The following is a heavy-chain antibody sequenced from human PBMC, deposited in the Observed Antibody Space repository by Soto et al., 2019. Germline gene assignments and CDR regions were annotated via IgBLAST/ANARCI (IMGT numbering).Heavy chain of an antibody. CDR2: IYYSGST. J-gene: IGHJ4*02. CDR3: ARETVYGSGSYNG. D-gene: IGHD3-10*01. CDR1: GGSISSYY. Sequence: SETLSLTCTVPGGSISSYYWSWIRQLPGKTLEWIGYIYYSGSTNYNPSLRSRITISLDTSKNQFSLNLSSVTAADTAVYYCARETVYGSGSYNGWGQGTLVTVSS. V-gene: IGHV4-59*01.